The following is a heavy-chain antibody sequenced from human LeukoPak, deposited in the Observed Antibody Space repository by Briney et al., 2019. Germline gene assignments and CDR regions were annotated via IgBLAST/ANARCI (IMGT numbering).Heavy chain of an antibody. CDR3: VKDWDYSGIPDAFDM. J-gene: IGHJ3*02. Sequence: GGSMRLSCAASAFTFSSYAMSWVRQAQGKGLEWVSAISGSGGSTYYADSVRGRFTISRDNSKNTLYLQMNSLRAEDTAVYYCVKDWDYSGIPDAFDMWGRGTMDTVSS. CDR2: ISGSGGST. CDR1: AFTFSSYA. D-gene: IGHD1-7*01. V-gene: IGHV3-23*01.